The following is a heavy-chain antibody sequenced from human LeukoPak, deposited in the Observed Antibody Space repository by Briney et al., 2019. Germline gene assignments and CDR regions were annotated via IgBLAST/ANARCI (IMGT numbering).Heavy chain of an antibody. J-gene: IGHJ4*02. V-gene: IGHV3-30*18. Sequence: PGRSLRLSCAASGFTFSSYGMHWVRQAPGKGLEWVAVISYDGSNKYYADSVKGRFTISRDNSKNTLYLQMNSLRAEDTAVYYCAKVAGPGSTGFDYWGQGTLVTVSS. CDR3: AKVAGPGSTGFDY. CDR1: GFTFSSYG. CDR2: ISYDGSNK. D-gene: IGHD5-12*01.